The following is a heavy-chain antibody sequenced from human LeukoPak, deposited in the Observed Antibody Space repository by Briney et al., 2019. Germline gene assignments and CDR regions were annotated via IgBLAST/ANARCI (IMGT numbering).Heavy chain of an antibody. CDR3: AKDHYYDSSGYHKYYFDY. CDR2: ISYDGSNK. J-gene: IGHJ4*02. D-gene: IGHD3-22*01. Sequence: PGGSLRLSCAASGFTFSSYGMHWVRQAPGKGLEWVAVISYDGSNKWYADSVKGRFTISRDNSKNTLYLQMNSPRAEDTAVYYCAKDHYYDSSGYHKYYFDYWGQGTLVTVSS. CDR1: GFTFSSYG. V-gene: IGHV3-30*18.